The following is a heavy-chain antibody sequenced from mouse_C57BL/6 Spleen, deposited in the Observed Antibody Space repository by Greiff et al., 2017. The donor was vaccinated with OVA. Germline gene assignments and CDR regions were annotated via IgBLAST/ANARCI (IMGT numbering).Heavy chain of an antibody. CDR2: IDPNSGGT. V-gene: IGHV1-72*01. Sequence: QVQLQQPGAELVKPGASVKLSCKASGYTFTSYWMHWVKQRPGRGLEWIGRIDPNSGGTKYNEKFKSQATLTVDKPSSTAYMQLSSLTSEDSAVYYCAREDDGYYDWYFDVWGTGTTVTVSS. CDR1: GYTFTSYW. D-gene: IGHD2-3*01. J-gene: IGHJ1*03. CDR3: AREDDGYYDWYFDV.